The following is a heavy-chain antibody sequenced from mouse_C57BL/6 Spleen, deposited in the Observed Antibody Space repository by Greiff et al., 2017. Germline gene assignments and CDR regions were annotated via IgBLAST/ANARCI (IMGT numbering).Heavy chain of an antibody. CDR1: GYTFTSYW. CDR2: LHPNSGST. V-gene: IGHV1-64*01. J-gene: IGHJ3*01. Sequence: QVQLQQPGAELVKPGASVKLSCKASGYTFTSYWMNWVKQRPGQGLEWIGVLHPNSGSTTYNEKFKSKATLTVDKSSSPAYMQLSSLTSEDAAVSYCARGTAQAPCAYWGQGTLVTVSA. D-gene: IGHD3-2*02. CDR3: ARGTAQAPCAY.